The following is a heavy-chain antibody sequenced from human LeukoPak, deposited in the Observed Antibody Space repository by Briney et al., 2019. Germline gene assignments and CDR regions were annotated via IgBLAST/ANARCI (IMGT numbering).Heavy chain of an antibody. CDR2: ISWNGDNI. Sequence: GTSLRLSCAASGFTFRNYAMHWVRQVPGKGPEWVSGISWNGDNIAYADSVKGRFTISRDNAKNSLYLQMNGLRVEDTALYSCAKDVGHVERNPVSWGQGTLVTVSS. D-gene: IGHD1-1*01. V-gene: IGHV3-9*01. J-gene: IGHJ5*02. CDR3: AKDVGHVERNPVS. CDR1: GFTFRNYA.